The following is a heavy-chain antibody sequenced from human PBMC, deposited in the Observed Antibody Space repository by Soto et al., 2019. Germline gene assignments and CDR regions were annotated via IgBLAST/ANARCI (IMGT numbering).Heavy chain of an antibody. CDR2: IYYSGST. Sequence: SETLSLTCTVSGGSISSYYWSWIRQPPGKGLEWIGYIYYSGSTNYNPSLKSRVTISVDTSKNQFSLKLSSVTAADTAVYYCARVGRSVDYYDSSGYYDYWGQGTLVTVSS. J-gene: IGHJ4*02. CDR1: GGSISSYY. V-gene: IGHV4-59*01. D-gene: IGHD3-22*01. CDR3: ARVGRSVDYYDSSGYYDY.